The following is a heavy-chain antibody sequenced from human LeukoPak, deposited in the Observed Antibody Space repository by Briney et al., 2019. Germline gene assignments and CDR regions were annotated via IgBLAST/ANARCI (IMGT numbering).Heavy chain of an antibody. CDR1: GYTFTSYD. J-gene: IGHJ4*02. CDR2: MNPNSGNT. V-gene: IGHV1-8*01. Sequence: ASVKVSCKASGYTFTSYDINWVRQATGPGLEWMGWMNPNSGNTGYAQKFQGRVTMTRNTSISTAYMELSSVRSEDTAVYYCARDSSSGVYYFDYWGQGTLVTVSS. D-gene: IGHD6-6*01. CDR3: ARDSSSGVYYFDY.